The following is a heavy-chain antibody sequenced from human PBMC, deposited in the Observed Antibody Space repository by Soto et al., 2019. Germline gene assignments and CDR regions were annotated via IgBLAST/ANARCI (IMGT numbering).Heavy chain of an antibody. D-gene: IGHD3-10*01. CDR2: IKRKTDGGTT. CDR1: GFTFSNAW. V-gene: IGHV3-15*07. CDR3: TTEAEEEVNMVRGEYYYYYYGMDV. Sequence: EVQLVESGGGLVKPGGSLRLSCAASGFTFSNAWMNWVRQAPGKGLEWVGRIKRKTDGGTTDYAAPVKVRFTISSDDSQNTLYHQKNSLKTEDTAVYYCTTEAEEEVNMVRGEYYYYYYGMDVWGQGSTVTVSS. J-gene: IGHJ6*02.